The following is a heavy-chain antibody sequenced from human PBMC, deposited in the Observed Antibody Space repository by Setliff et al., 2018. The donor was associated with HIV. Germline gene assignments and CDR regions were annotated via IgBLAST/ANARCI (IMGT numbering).Heavy chain of an antibody. CDR3: ARDQGFWSGFTYNYYMDV. D-gene: IGHD3-3*01. CDR2: ISASKGNT. V-gene: IGHV1-18*01. CDR1: GYNFTSNG. J-gene: IGHJ6*03. Sequence: GASVKVSCKASGYNFTSNGISWVRQAPGQGLEWMGRISASKGNTKYTQDFQGRVTMTTDTSTSTVYVELRSLRSDDTAVYYCARDQGFWSGFTYNYYMDVWGKGTTVTVSS.